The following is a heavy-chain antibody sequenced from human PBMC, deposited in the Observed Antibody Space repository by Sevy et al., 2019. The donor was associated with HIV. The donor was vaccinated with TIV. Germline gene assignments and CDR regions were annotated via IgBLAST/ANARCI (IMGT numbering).Heavy chain of an antibody. J-gene: IGHJ3*02. CDR3: AGEGSIRAFDI. Sequence: GGSLRLSCAVSGFAFSDYYMTWIRQAPGKGLEWVSYISSSGSTIYYADSVKGRFTIARDNGKNSLYLQRNSLRAEDTAGYYCAGEGSIRAFDIWGQGTMVTVSS. CDR1: GFAFSDYY. CDR2: ISSSGSTI. V-gene: IGHV3-11*04. D-gene: IGHD2-21*01.